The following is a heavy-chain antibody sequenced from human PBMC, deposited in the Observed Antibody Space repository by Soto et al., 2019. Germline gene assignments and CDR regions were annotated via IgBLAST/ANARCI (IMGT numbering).Heavy chain of an antibody. D-gene: IGHD3-22*01. CDR1: GYTFTSYG. J-gene: IGHJ3*02. CDR3: ARASITMIVVVTADDFDI. Sequence: VSVKVSCKASGYTFTSYGISWVRQAPGQGLEWMGWISAYNGNTNYAQKLQGRVTMTTDTSTSTAYMELRSLRSDDTAVYYCARASITMIVVVTADDFDIWGQGTLVTVSS. CDR2: ISAYNGNT. V-gene: IGHV1-18*01.